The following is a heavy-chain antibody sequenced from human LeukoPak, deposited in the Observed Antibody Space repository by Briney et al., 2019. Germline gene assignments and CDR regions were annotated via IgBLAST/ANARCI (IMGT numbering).Heavy chain of an antibody. Sequence: GGSLRLSCAASGFTFSSYAMHWVRQAPGKGLEWVAVISYDGSNKYYADSVKGRFTISRDNSKNTLYLQMNSLRAEDTAVYYCAKSPSLNYDILTGYTQGYFDYWGQGTLVTVSS. CDR3: AKSPSLNYDILTGYTQGYFDY. V-gene: IGHV3-30-3*02. J-gene: IGHJ4*02. CDR1: GFTFSSYA. D-gene: IGHD3-9*01. CDR2: ISYDGSNK.